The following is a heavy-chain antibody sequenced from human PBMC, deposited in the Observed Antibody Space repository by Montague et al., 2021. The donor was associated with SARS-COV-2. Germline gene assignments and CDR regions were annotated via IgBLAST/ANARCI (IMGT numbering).Heavy chain of an antibody. V-gene: IGHV3-30-3*01. CDR1: GFTFSSYA. CDR3: ARDDFRERTTMIVVVIGAFAY. D-gene: IGHD3-22*01. Sequence: SLRRSCAASGFTFSSYAMHWVRQAPGKGLEWVAVISYDGSNKYYADSVKGRFTISRDNSKNTLYLQMNSLRAEDTAVYYCARDDFRERTTMIVVVIGAFAYWGQGTLVTVSS. J-gene: IGHJ4*02. CDR2: ISYDGSNK.